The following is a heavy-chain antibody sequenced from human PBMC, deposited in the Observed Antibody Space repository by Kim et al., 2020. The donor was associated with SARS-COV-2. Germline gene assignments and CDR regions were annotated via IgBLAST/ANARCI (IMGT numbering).Heavy chain of an antibody. CDR3: ARVGSTVAAGSIDY. Sequence: ASSWRGRLTISRDNAKNSLDRQMNGLRAEDTDVYYCARVGSTVAAGSIDYWGQGTLVTVSS. J-gene: IGHJ4*02. V-gene: IGHV3-11*01. D-gene: IGHD6-13*01.